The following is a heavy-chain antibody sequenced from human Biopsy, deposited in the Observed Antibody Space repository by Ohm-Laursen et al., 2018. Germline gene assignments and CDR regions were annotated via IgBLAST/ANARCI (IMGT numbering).Heavy chain of an antibody. J-gene: IGHJ4*02. D-gene: IGHD2-8*02. CDR3: TGDSGGLGDY. CDR2: IKSDSTTI. V-gene: IGHV3-48*01. CDR1: GFRFSGYH. Sequence: SLRLSCSASGFRFSGYHMNWVRQAPGKGLQWLAYIKSDSTTIYYADSVKGRFTISRDNAKNSLFLQMNSLRAEDTAVYYCTGDSGGLGDYWGQGTLVTVSS.